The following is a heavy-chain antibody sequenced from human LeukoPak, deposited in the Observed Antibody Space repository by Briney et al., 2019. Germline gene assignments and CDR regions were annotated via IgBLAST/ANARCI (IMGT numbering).Heavy chain of an antibody. V-gene: IGHV3-64*01. CDR3: ARLTGTEAFDI. CDR2: ISSNGGST. Sequence: GGSLRLSCAASGFTFSSYAMHWVRQAPGKGLEYVSAISSNGGSTYYANSVKGRFTISRDNSKNTLYLQMGSLRAEDMAVYYCARLTGTEAFDIWGQGTMVTVSS. CDR1: GFTFSSYA. J-gene: IGHJ3*02. D-gene: IGHD1-20*01.